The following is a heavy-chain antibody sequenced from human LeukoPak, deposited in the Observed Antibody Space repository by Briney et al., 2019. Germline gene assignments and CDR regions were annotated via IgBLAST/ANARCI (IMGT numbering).Heavy chain of an antibody. J-gene: IGHJ5*02. CDR3: AKRPHKQWLVPYNNWFDP. Sequence: PGGSLRLSCAASGFTFSSYAMSWVRQAPGKGLEWVSAISGSGGSTYYADSVKGRFTISRDNSKNTLYLQMNSLRAEDTAVYYCAKRPHKQWLVPYNNWFDPWGQGTLVTVSS. D-gene: IGHD6-19*01. V-gene: IGHV3-23*01. CDR1: GFTFSSYA. CDR2: ISGSGGST.